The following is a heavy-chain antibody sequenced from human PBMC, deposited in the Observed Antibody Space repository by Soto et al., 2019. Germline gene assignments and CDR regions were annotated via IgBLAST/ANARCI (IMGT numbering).Heavy chain of an antibody. CDR3: ARGGPIAAAGLYYYGMDV. Sequence: SETLSLTCAVYGGSFSGYYWSWIRQPPGKGLEWIGEINHSGSTNYNPSRKSRVTISVETSKNQCSLKLSSVTAADTAVYYCARGGPIAAAGLYYYGMDVWGQGTTVTVSS. J-gene: IGHJ6*02. CDR2: INHSGST. V-gene: IGHV4-34*01. CDR1: GGSFSGYY. D-gene: IGHD6-13*01.